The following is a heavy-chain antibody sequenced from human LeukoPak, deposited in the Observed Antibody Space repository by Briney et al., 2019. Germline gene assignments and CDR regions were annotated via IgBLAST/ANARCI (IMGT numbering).Heavy chain of an antibody. CDR1: GFTFSSHA. Sequence: GGSLTLSCAAYGFTFSSHAMSWVRQPPGRGLEWVSAIIGSGSSTYYADSVKGRFTISRDNSKNTLFLQMHSLRAEDTAVYYCAKDRAQQLVLDFWGQGNLVTVSS. V-gene: IGHV3-23*01. CDR2: IIGSGSST. CDR3: AKDRAQQLVLDF. J-gene: IGHJ4*02. D-gene: IGHD6-13*01.